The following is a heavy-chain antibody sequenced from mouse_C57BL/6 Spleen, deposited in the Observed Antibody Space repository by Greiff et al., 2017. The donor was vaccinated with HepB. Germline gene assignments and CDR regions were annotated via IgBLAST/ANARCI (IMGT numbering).Heavy chain of an antibody. Sequence: QVQLQQSGPGLVAPSQSLSITCTVSGFSFTSYGVHWVRQPPGKGLEWLVVIWSDGSTTYNSALKSRLSISKDNSKSQVFLKMNSLQTDDTAMYYCARQGPDYYGSSYGYWYFDVWGTGTTVTVSS. D-gene: IGHD1-1*01. CDR3: ARQGPDYYGSSYGYWYFDV. CDR1: GFSFTSYG. CDR2: IWSDGST. V-gene: IGHV2-6-1*01. J-gene: IGHJ1*03.